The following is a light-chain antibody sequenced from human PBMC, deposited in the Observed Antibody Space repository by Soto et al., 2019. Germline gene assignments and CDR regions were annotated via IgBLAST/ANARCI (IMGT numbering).Light chain of an antibody. Sequence: QLVLTQPPSVSGAPGQRVTIYCTGSSSNIGAGYDVHWYQQLPGTAPKLLMYGNSNRPSGVPDRFSGSKSGTSASLAITGLQAEDEADYYCQSYDSSLSASVFGGGTKLTVL. CDR3: QSYDSSLSASV. V-gene: IGLV1-40*01. CDR1: SSNIGAGYD. CDR2: GNS. J-gene: IGLJ2*01.